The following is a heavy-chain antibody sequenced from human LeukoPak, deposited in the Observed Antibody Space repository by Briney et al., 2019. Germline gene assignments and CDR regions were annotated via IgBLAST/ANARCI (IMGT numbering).Heavy chain of an antibody. D-gene: IGHD6-13*01. CDR2: IYSGGST. Sequence: AGGSLRLSCAASGFTVSSNYMSWVRQAPGKGLEWGSVIYSGGSTYYADSVKGRFTISRDNSKNTLYLQMNSLRAEDTAVYYCARDRIAAAGWVYYFDYWGQGTLVTVSS. V-gene: IGHV3-66*01. CDR3: ARDRIAAAGWVYYFDY. CDR1: GFTVSSNY. J-gene: IGHJ4*02.